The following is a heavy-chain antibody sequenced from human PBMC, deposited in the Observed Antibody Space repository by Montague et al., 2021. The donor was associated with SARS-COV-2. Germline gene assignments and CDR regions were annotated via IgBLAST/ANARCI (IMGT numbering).Heavy chain of an antibody. Sequence: SETLSLTCAVYGGSFSGYYWTWIRQSPGKGLEWIAEINHSGAINYNFTPSLRSRVTISVDTSKSQFSLKLSSVTAADTGVYYCARWDPQTLTLIGLRGKSASDYWGQGTLVTVSS. CDR1: GGSFSGYY. J-gene: IGHJ4*02. D-gene: IGHD4-23*01. CDR2: INHSGAI. CDR3: ARWDPQTLTLIGLRGKSASDY. V-gene: IGHV4-34*01.